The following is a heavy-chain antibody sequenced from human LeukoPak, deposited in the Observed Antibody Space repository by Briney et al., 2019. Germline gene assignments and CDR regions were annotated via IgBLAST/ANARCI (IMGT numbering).Heavy chain of an antibody. Sequence: GGSLRLSCAASGFTFSSYSMNWVRQAPGKGLEWVSSISSSSSYIYYADSVKGRFTISRDNAKNSLYLQMNSLRAEDTAVYYCARDEGGGYGDVHGPLGYWGQGTLVTVSS. V-gene: IGHV3-21*01. CDR3: ARDEGGGYGDVHGPLGY. J-gene: IGHJ4*02. CDR2: ISSSSSYI. D-gene: IGHD4-17*01. CDR1: GFTFSSYS.